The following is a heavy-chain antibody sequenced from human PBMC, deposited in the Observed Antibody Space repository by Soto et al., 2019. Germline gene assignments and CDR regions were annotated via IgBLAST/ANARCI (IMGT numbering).Heavy chain of an antibody. V-gene: IGHV4-34*01. CDR3: ARGNPHYSSSWFPH. J-gene: IGHJ6*02. D-gene: IGHD6-13*01. Sequence: SETLSLTCAVYGGSFSGYYWSWIRQPPGKGLEWIGEINHSGSTNYNPSLKSRVTISVDTSKNQFSLKLSSVTAADMAVYYCARGNPHYSSSWFPHWGQGTTVTVSS. CDR1: GGSFSGYY. CDR2: INHSGST.